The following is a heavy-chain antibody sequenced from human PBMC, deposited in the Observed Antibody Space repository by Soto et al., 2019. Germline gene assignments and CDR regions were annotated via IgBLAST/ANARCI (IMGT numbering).Heavy chain of an antibody. Sequence: EVHLLEFGGGLEQPGGSLRLSCVASGFTFSTYGMSWVRQAPGKGLEWVSGISGSGFNTQYADSVKGRFTISRDNSKNTLYLQMNSLRAEETAVYHSAKVIYCSGGSGYSENSFCCYYMDVWGKGTTVTVSS. D-gene: IGHD2-15*01. J-gene: IGHJ6*03. CDR2: ISGSGFNT. CDR1: GFTFSTYG. CDR3: AKVIYCSGGSGYSENSFCCYYMDV. V-gene: IGHV3-23*01.